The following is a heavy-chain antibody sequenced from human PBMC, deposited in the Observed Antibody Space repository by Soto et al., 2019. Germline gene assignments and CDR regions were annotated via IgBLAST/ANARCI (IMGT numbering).Heavy chain of an antibody. CDR3: ARLALVVPAATPYGMDV. CDR1: GYSFTSYW. CDR2: IDPSDSYT. V-gene: IGHV5-10-1*01. J-gene: IGHJ6*02. D-gene: IGHD2-2*01. Sequence: PGESLKISCKGSGYSFTSYWISWVRQMPGKGLEWMGRIDPSDSYTNYSPSFQGHVTISADKSISTAYLQWSSLKASDTAMYYCARLALVVPAATPYGMDVWGQGTTVTVSS.